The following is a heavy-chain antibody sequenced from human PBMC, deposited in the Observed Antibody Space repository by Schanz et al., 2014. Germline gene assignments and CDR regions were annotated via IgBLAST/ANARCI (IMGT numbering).Heavy chain of an antibody. J-gene: IGHJ6*02. D-gene: IGHD2-8*02. CDR1: GGSVSSGGDY. CDR2: ISYSGST. Sequence: QVQLQESGPGLVKPSQTLSLTCTVSGGSVSSGGDYWSWIRQHPGKGLEWIGFISYSGSTYYNPSLKSRVTKSVDKAKNQFSLKVRSVTAADTAVYYCARDSLRGATGGYGMDVWGQGTTVTVSS. CDR3: ARDSLRGATGGYGMDV. V-gene: IGHV4-31*03.